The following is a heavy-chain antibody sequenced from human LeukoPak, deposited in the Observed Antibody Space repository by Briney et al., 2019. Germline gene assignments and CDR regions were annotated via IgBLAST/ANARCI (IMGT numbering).Heavy chain of an antibody. CDR2: ISDSGGRT. Sequence: PGGSLRLSCAVSGITLSNYGMSWVRQAPGKGLEWVAGISDSGGRTKYADSVKGRFTISRDNPKNTLYLQMNSLTVEDTAVYFCAKRGVVIRVILVGFHKQAYYFDSWGQGALVTVSS. J-gene: IGHJ4*02. D-gene: IGHD3-22*01. CDR1: GITLSNYG. CDR3: AKRGVVIRVILVGFHKQAYYFDS. V-gene: IGHV3-23*01.